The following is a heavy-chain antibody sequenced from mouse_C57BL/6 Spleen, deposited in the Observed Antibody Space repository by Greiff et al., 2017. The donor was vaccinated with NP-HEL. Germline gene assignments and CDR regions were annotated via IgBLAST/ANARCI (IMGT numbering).Heavy chain of an antibody. CDR2: INPNNGGT. Sequence: EVQLQQSGPELVKPGASVKISCKASGYTFTDYYMNWVKQSHGKSLEWIGDINPNNGGTSYNQKFKGKATLTVDKSSSTAYMELRSLTSEDSAVYYCARSGYYYGSSYAMDYWGQGTSVTVSS. CDR1: GYTFTDYY. J-gene: IGHJ4*01. V-gene: IGHV1-26*01. D-gene: IGHD1-1*01. CDR3: ARSGYYYGSSYAMDY.